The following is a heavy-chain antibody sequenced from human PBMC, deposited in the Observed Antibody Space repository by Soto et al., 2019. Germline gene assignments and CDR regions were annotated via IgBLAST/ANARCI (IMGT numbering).Heavy chain of an antibody. J-gene: IGHJ4*02. CDR1: GGTFSSYA. Sequence: QFQLVQSGAEVKKPGSSVKVSCKASGGTFSSYAISWVRQAPGQGLEWMGGIIPIFGTANYAQKFQGRVTITADESTSTAYMELSSLRSEDTAVYYCARDLMSYRGSYYNFDDYWGQGTLVTVSS. V-gene: IGHV1-69*12. CDR3: ARDLMSYRGSYYNFDDY. CDR2: IIPIFGTA. D-gene: IGHD1-26*01.